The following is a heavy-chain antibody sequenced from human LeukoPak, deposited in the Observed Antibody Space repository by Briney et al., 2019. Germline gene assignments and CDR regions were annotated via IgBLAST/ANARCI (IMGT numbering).Heavy chain of an antibody. CDR1: GGSISSSSYY. CDR2: IYYSWST. Sequence: SETLSLTCTVSGGSISSSSYYWGWIRQPPGKGLEWIGSIYYSWSTYYNPSLKSRVTISVDTSKNQFSLKLSSVTAADTAVYYCATKEQGGYYLPEYWGQGTLVTVSS. D-gene: IGHD3-22*01. V-gene: IGHV4-39*07. J-gene: IGHJ4*02. CDR3: ATKEQGGYYLPEY.